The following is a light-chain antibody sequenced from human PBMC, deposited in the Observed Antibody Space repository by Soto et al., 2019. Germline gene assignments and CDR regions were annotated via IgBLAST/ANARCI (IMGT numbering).Light chain of an antibody. CDR1: SSDVGGYNS. J-gene: IGLJ3*02. CDR2: EVS. V-gene: IGLV2-8*01. CDR3: NSYAGTPWV. Sequence: QSALTQPPSASGSPGQSVTISCTGTSSDVGGYNSVSWYQQHPGKAPKLLIYEVSKRPSGVPDRLSGSKSGNTASLTVAGLQAEDQADYFCNSYAGTPWVFGGGTKLTVL.